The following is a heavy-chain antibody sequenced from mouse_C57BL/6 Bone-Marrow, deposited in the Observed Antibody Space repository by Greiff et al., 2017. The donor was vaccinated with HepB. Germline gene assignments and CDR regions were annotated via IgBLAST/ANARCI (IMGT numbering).Heavy chain of an antibody. J-gene: IGHJ4*01. CDR2: IDPSDSYT. Sequence: VQLQPGAELVMPGASVKLSCKASGSTFTSYWMHWVKQRPGQGLEWIGEIDPSDSYTNYNQKFKGKSTLTVDKSSSTAYMQLSSLTSEDSAVYYCARPITTVVAPYAMDYWGQGTSVTVSS. V-gene: IGHV1-69*01. D-gene: IGHD1-1*01. CDR1: GSTFTSYW. CDR3: ARPITTVVAPYAMDY.